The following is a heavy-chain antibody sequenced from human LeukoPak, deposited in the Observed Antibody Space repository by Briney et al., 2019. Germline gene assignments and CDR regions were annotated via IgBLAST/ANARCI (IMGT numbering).Heavy chain of an antibody. V-gene: IGHV1-69*05. CDR1: GGTFSSYA. D-gene: IGHD2-15*01. CDR3: ARDGSAPTPDAFDI. Sequence: SVKDSCKASGGTFSSYAISWVRQAPGQGLEWMGGIIPIFGTANYAQKFQGRVTITTDESTSTAYMELSSLRSEDTAVYYCARDGSAPTPDAFDIWGQGTMVTVSS. J-gene: IGHJ3*02. CDR2: IIPIFGTA.